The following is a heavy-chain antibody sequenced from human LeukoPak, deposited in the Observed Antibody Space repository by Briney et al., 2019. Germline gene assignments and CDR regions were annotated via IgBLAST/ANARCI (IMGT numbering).Heavy chain of an antibody. V-gene: IGHV3-30-3*01. J-gene: IGHJ4*02. CDR1: GFTFSTYA. CDR2: ISYDGSNK. Sequence: PGGSLRLSCAASGFTFSTYAMHWVRQAPGKGLEWVAVISYDGSNKYYADSVKGRFTISRDNSKNTLYLQMNSLRADDTAVYYCARNFGRYYPDDYWGQGTLVTVSS. CDR3: ARNFGRYYPDDY. D-gene: IGHD2-21*01.